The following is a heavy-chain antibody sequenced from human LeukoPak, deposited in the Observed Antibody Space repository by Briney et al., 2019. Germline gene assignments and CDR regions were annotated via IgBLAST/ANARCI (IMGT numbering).Heavy chain of an antibody. CDR2: IIPIFGTP. CDR3: AFYLGYCSGGSCYHHFDY. V-gene: IGHV1-69*13. J-gene: IGHJ4*02. CDR1: GGTFRSNA. D-gene: IGHD2-15*01. Sequence: SVKVSCKASGGTFRSNAISWVRQAPGQGLEWMGGIIPIFGTPNYAQKFQGRVTITADESTSTAYMELSSLRSEDTAVYFCAFYLGYCSGGSCYHHFDYWGQGTLVTVSS.